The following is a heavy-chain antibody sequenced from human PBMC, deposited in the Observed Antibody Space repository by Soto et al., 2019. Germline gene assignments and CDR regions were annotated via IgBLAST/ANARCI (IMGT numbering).Heavy chain of an antibody. CDR3: ARELYSCGGDCPYYMDY. CDR1: GYTFTDYF. D-gene: IGHD2-21*02. V-gene: IGHV1-46*01. CDR2: ISLYHHST. Sequence: ASVKVSCKTSGYTFTDYFIHWVRQAPGQGLEWMGIISLYHHSTSYTQKFQGRLTVTNDTSTTTVYMELSSLTSEDTAVYWCARELYSCGGDCPYYMDYWGQGTLVTVSS. J-gene: IGHJ4*02.